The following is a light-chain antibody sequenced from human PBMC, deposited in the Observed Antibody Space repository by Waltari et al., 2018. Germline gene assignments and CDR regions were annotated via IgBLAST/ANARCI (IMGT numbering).Light chain of an antibody. CDR1: QSVGTY. J-gene: IGKJ4*01. Sequence: EIVLTQSPAILSFSPGERATFSCRASQSVGTYLDWYQQRPGQSPRLLIYDASYRATGIPARFSGSGSETDFTLTISSLQPEDFAVYYCQQRRNWPLTFGGGTRVQI. CDR3: QQRRNWPLT. CDR2: DAS. V-gene: IGKV3-11*01.